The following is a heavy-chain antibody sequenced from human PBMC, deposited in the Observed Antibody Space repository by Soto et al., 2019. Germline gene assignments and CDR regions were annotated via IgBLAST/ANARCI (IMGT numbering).Heavy chain of an antibody. D-gene: IGHD3-10*01. Sequence: GGSLRLSCAASGFTFSSYAMSWVRQAPGKGLEWVSAISGSGGSTYYADSVKGRFTISRDNSKNTLYLQMNSMRAEDTDVNNRATDTMAADGTWALYYPGMDVWGQGTPVTVSS. CDR3: ATDTMAADGTWALYYPGMDV. V-gene: IGHV3-23*01. CDR1: GFTFSSYA. J-gene: IGHJ6*02. CDR2: ISGSGGST.